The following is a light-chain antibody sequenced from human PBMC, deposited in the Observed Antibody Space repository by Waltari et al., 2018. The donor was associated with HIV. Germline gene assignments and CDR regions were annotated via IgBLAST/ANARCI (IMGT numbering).Light chain of an antibody. V-gene: IGLV3-1*01. J-gene: IGLJ2*01. CDR3: QAWDSSTLVV. CDR1: KLGAKY. CDR2: QDS. Sequence: SYELTPPPSVSVSPGQTASITCSGDKLGAKYACWYPQKPGQSPMLVIYQDSKRPSGIPERFSGSNSGNTATLTISGTQAMDEADYYCQAWDSSTLVVFGGGTKLTVL.